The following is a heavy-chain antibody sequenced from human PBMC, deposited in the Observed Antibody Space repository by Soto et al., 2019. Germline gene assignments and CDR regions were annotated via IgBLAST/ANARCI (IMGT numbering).Heavy chain of an antibody. Sequence: QVQLVQSGAEVKKPGSSVRASCKVSGGTFITYAINWVRQAPGQGLEWMGVIIPIFGTVNYAQKFQGRVTITADKSTSTASMELSSLRSEDTAVYYCAGSGTEFWSGPPVNYYYGLDVWGQGTTVTVSS. J-gene: IGHJ6*02. CDR2: IIPIFGTV. CDR3: AGSGTEFWSGPPVNYYYGLDV. CDR1: GGTFITYA. D-gene: IGHD3-3*01. V-gene: IGHV1-69*06.